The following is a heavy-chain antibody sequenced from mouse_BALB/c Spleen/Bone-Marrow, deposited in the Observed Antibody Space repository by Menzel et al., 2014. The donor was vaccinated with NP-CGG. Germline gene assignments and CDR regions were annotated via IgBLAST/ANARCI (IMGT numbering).Heavy chain of an antibody. J-gene: IGHJ3*01. CDR1: GYTFSRNW. CDR2: ILPGSGST. CDR3: ARVGSTMITTAFAY. V-gene: IGHV1-9*01. Sequence: QVQLQQSGAELMKPGASVKISCKATGYTFSRNWIEWVKQRPGRGLEWIGEILPGSGSTNYNEKFKGKATFTADTSSNTANMQLSSLTSEDSGVYYCARVGSTMITTAFAYWGQGTLVTVSA. D-gene: IGHD2-4*01.